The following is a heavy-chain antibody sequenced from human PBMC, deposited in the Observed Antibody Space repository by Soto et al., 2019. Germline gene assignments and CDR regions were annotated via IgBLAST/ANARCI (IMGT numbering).Heavy chain of an antibody. V-gene: IGHV4-31*03. CDR1: GVSISSGAYF. J-gene: IGHJ3*01. CDR2: FYDSETS. CDR3: ARGTPPYTVVKSGVLDL. Sequence: QVQLQESGPGLVKPSQTLSLTCTVSGVSISSGAYFWTWIRQVPGKGLEWIGYFYDSETSLYNPSLQSRVTISVDTSENHVSLKLTSVTAADTAVYYCARGTPPYTVVKSGVLDLWGQGTMVIVS. D-gene: IGHD1-1*01.